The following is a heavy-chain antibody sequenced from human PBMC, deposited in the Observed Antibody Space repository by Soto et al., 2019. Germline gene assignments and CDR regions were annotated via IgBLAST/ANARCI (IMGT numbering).Heavy chain of an antibody. D-gene: IGHD3-22*01. V-gene: IGHV3-23*01. CDR3: AKVLGYYYDSSGPPAFDI. CDR2: ISGSGGST. CDR1: GFTFSSYA. Sequence: PWGSLRLSCAASGFTFSSYAMSWVRQAPGKGLEWVSAISGSGGSTYYADSVKGRFTISRDNSKNTLYLQMNSLRAEDTAVYYCAKVLGYYYDSSGPPAFDIWGQGTMVNVSS. J-gene: IGHJ3*02.